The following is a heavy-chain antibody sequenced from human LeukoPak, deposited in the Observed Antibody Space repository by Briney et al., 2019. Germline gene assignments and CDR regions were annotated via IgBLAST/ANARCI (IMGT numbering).Heavy chain of an antibody. CDR3: AKDVRSDYFDS. Sequence: GGSLRLSCAASGFTFSSCAMSWVRQAPGKGLEWVSTISGSGGSTNYADSVKGRFTISRDNSKNTLYLQMDSLRAEDTAVYYCAKDVRSDYFDSWGQGTLVTVSS. J-gene: IGHJ4*02. CDR2: ISGSGGST. CDR1: GFTFSSCA. V-gene: IGHV3-23*01.